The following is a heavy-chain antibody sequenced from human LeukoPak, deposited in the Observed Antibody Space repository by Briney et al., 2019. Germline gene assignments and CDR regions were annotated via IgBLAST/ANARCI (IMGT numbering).Heavy chain of an antibody. J-gene: IGHJ3*02. V-gene: IGHV4-38-2*02. Sequence: SETLSLTCTVSGYSISCGYYWGWIRQPPGKGLEWIGSIYHSGSTYYNPSLKSRVTISVDTSKNQFSLKLSSVTAADTAVYYCARLEVVVVAATRSTAFDIWGQGTMVTVSS. D-gene: IGHD2-15*01. CDR1: GYSISCGYY. CDR3: ARLEVVVVAATRSTAFDI. CDR2: IYHSGST.